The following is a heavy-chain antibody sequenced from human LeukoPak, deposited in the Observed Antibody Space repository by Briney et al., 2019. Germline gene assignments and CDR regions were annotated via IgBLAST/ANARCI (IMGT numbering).Heavy chain of an antibody. Sequence: SVKVSCKASGFTFISSAMQWVRQARGQRLEWIGWIVVGSGNTNYAQKFQERVTITRDMSTSTASMELSSLRSEDTAVYYCARVPGDTSVGLTLFDSWGQGTLVTVSS. V-gene: IGHV1-58*02. CDR2: IVVGSGNT. CDR1: GFTFISSA. J-gene: IGHJ4*02. CDR3: ARVPGDTSVGLTLFDS. D-gene: IGHD5-18*01.